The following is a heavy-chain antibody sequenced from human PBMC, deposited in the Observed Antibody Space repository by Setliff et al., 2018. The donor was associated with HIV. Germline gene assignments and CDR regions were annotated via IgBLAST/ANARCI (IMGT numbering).Heavy chain of an antibody. CDR1: GYTFSSYD. J-gene: IGHJ6*03. D-gene: IGHD3-22*01. V-gene: IGHV1-8*02. CDR3: AREGALKGSDDSSGLYYYYYYMDV. Sequence: ASVKVSCKASGYTFSSYDINWVRQATGQGLEWMGWMNPNSGNTGYAQKFQGRVTMTRDTSISTAYMELRSLRSDDTAVYYCAREGALKGSDDSSGLYYYYYYMDVWGKGTTVTVSS. CDR2: MNPNSGNT.